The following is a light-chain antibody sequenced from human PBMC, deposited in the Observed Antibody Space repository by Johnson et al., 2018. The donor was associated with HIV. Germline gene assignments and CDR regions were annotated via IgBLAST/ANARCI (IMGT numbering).Light chain of an antibody. CDR1: SSNIGSNY. CDR2: DNS. V-gene: IGLV1-51*01. J-gene: IGLJ1*01. CDR3: GTWDNSLIARYV. Sequence: QSVLTQPPSVSAAPGQRVTISCSGSSSNIGSNYVSWYQQLPGTAPKLLIYDNSKRPSKIPDRFPGSKSGTSATLGITGLQTGDEADYYCGTWDNSLIARYVFGTGTKVTVL.